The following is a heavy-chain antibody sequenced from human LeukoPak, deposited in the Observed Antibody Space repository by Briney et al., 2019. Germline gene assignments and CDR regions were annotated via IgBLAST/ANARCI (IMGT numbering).Heavy chain of an antibody. CDR1: GFTFSSYE. CDR3: ARELRYDFWSGFDY. J-gene: IGHJ4*02. CDR2: ISSSGSTI. Sequence: GGSLRLSCAASGFTFSSYEMNWVRQAPGKGLEWLSYISSSGSTIYYADSVKGRFTISRDNAKNSLYLQMNSLRAEDTAVYYCARELRYDFWSGFDYWGQGTLVTVSS. D-gene: IGHD3-3*01. V-gene: IGHV3-48*03.